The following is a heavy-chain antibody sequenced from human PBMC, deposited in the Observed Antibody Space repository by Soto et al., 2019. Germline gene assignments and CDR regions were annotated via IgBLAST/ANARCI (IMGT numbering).Heavy chain of an antibody. D-gene: IGHD3-9*01. CDR1: GFTFSSYA. J-gene: IGHJ4*02. CDR3: AKGGELDWLFRGLEDNYFDY. V-gene: IGHV3-23*01. CDR2: ISGSGGST. Sequence: GGSLRLSCAASGFTFSSYAMSWVRQAPGKGLEWVSAISGSGGSTYYADSVKGRFTISRDNSKNTLYLQMNSLRAEDTAVYYCAKGGELDWLFRGLEDNYFDYWGQGTLVTVSS.